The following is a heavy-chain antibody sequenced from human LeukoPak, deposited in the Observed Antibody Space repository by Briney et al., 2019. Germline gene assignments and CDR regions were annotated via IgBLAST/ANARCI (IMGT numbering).Heavy chain of an antibody. CDR3: AKPITGYSSGWVFDY. D-gene: IGHD6-19*01. V-gene: IGHV3-9*01. CDR2: ISWNSGSI. J-gene: IGHJ4*02. CDR1: GFTFDDYA. Sequence: GGSLRPSCAASGFTFDDYAMHWVRQAPGKGLEWVSGISWNSGSIGYADSVKGRFTISRDNAKNSLYLQMNSLRAEDTAVYYCAKPITGYSSGWVFDYWGQGTLVTVSS.